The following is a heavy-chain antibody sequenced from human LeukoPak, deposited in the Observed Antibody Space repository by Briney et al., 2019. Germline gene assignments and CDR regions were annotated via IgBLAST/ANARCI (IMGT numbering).Heavy chain of an antibody. CDR2: ISWNSDSI. V-gene: IGHV3-9*01. D-gene: IGHD3-22*01. CDR3: TNGGVDNRYDSGGYYW. J-gene: IGHJ4*02. Sequence: GRSLRLSCAASGFTFDDYVMHWVRQAPGKGLEWVSGISWNSDSIGYADSVKGRFTISRDNAKNSLFLQMNSLRAEDTALYYCTNGGVDNRYDSGGYYWWGQGTLVTVSS. CDR1: GFTFDDYV.